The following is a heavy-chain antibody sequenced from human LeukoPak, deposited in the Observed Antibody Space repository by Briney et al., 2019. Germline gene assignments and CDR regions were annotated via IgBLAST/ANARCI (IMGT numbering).Heavy chain of an antibody. CDR3: AKDIMITFGEGPDAFDI. D-gene: IGHD3-16*01. CDR2: ISGSGGST. CDR1: GFTFSSYA. Sequence: QPGGSLRLSCAASGFTFSSYAMSWVRQAPGKGLEWVSAISGSGGSTYYADSVKGRFTISRDNSKNTLYLQMNSLRAEDTAVYYCAKDIMITFGEGPDAFDIWGQGTMVTVSS. V-gene: IGHV3-23*01. J-gene: IGHJ3*02.